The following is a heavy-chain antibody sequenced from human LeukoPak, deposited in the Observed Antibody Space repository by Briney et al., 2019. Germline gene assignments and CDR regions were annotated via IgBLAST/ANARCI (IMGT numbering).Heavy chain of an antibody. CDR2: INWNGGSI. CDR3: ARVGVDTAMVPRGYSYGFSVDP. V-gene: IGHV3-20*04. CDR1: GFTFDDYG. J-gene: IGHJ5*02. Sequence: PGGSLRLSCTASGFTFDDYGMSWVRQAPGKGLEWVSGINWNGGSIYYADSVKGRFTISRDNAKNSLYLQMNSLRAEDTAVYYCARVGVDTAMVPRGYSYGFSVDPWGQGTLVTVSS. D-gene: IGHD5-18*01.